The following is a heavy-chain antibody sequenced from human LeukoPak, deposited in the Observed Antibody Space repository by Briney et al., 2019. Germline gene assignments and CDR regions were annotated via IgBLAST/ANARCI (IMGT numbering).Heavy chain of an antibody. CDR3: AKDLGVTGYYYHYMDV. J-gene: IGHJ6*03. D-gene: IGHD4-11*01. CDR2: VSGSGGST. CDR1: GFTFSSYA. V-gene: IGHV3-23*01. Sequence: PGGSLRLSCAASGFTFSSYAMSWVRQAPGKGLEWVSAVSGSGGSTYYAGSVKGRFTISRDNSKNTLYLQMNSLRAEDTAVYYCAKDLGVTGYYYHYMDVWGKGTTVTVSS.